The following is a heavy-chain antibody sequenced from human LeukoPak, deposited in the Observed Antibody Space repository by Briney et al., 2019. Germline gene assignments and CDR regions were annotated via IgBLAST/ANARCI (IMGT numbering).Heavy chain of an antibody. D-gene: IGHD6-19*01. CDR3: ARARRIAVAGPKRGFDY. V-gene: IGHV4-34*01. Sequence: KPSETLSLTCAVYGGSFSGYYWSWIRQPPGKGLEWIGEINHSGSTNYNPSLKSRVTISVDTSKNQFSLKLSSVTAADTAVYYCARARRIAVAGPKRGFDYWGQGTLVTVSS. J-gene: IGHJ4*02. CDR1: GGSFSGYY. CDR2: INHSGST.